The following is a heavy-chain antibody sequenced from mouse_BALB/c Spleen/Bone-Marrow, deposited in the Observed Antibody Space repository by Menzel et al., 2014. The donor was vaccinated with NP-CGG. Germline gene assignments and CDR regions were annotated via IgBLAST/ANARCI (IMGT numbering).Heavy chain of an antibody. CDR2: IDPSTGRT. Sequence: QVQLQQSGAELVKPGASVKLSCKASGYTFTSYWMHWVKQRPGQGLEWIGEIDPSTGRTDYNKKFKSQATLTVDKSASTAYMHLSSLTSEDSAVYYCARINGYDYWVHGTTLTVSS. J-gene: IGHJ2*01. CDR3: ARINGYDY. D-gene: IGHD2-2*01. CDR1: GYTFTSYW. V-gene: IGHV1S81*02.